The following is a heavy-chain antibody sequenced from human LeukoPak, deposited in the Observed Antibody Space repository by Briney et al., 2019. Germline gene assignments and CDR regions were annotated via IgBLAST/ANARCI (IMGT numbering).Heavy chain of an antibody. CDR1: GFSFRDYW. CDR3: AQGHYHMDV. J-gene: IGHJ6*02. V-gene: IGHV3-7*01. Sequence: GGSLRLSCAASGFSFRDYWMTWVRQAAGKGLEWVASIEPDGSEKYYADSVKGRFTLSRDNVENSLYLQMNTLRVDDTAVYYCAQGHYHMDVGGHGTTVTVSS. CDR2: IEPDGSEK.